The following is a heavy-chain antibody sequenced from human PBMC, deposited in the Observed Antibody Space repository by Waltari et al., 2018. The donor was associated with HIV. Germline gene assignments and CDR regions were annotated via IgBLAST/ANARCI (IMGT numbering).Heavy chain of an antibody. CDR2: LSVSGDP. D-gene: IGHD2-15*01. J-gene: IGHJ6*02. CDR3: ATAFGGKDLDV. CDR1: GLTFSRYA. Sequence: EVQVLESGGGLVQPGGSLRLPCAASGLTFSRYAMGWVRQVPGKGLEWVSGLSVSGDPYYADSVKGRFTISRDNSKNTVYQQMNSLRVEDTAVYYCATAFGGKDLDVWGQGTTVTVSS. V-gene: IGHV3-23*01.